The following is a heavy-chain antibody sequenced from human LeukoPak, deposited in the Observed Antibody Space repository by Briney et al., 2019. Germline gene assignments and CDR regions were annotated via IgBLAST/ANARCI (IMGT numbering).Heavy chain of an antibody. CDR3: AGDGVGVLPGDAFDI. V-gene: IGHV3-21*05. J-gene: IGHJ3*02. Sequence: GGSLTLSCAASGFSFSTHSMNWVRQAPGKGLEWISFINLDGTDIHYGESVKGRFTISRDKAKNSLYLQMHTLRAEDTAVYYCAGDGVGVLPGDAFDIWSQGTMVTVSS. CDR2: INLDGTDI. D-gene: IGHD1-26*01. CDR1: GFSFSTHS.